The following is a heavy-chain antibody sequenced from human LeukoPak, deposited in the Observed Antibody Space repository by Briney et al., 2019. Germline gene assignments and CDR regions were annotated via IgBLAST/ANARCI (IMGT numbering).Heavy chain of an antibody. Sequence: ASVNVSRKASGYTFTSYGISWVRQAPGQGLEWMGWISAYNGNTNYAQKLQGRVTMTTDTSTSTAYMELRSLRSDDTAVYYCARDRQNYDFWSGYLYYFDYWGQGTLVTVSS. J-gene: IGHJ4*02. CDR2: ISAYNGNT. CDR1: GYTFTSYG. D-gene: IGHD3-3*01. V-gene: IGHV1-18*01. CDR3: ARDRQNYDFWSGYLYYFDY.